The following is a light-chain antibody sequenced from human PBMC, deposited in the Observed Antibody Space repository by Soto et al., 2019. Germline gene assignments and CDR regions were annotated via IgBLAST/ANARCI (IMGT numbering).Light chain of an antibody. V-gene: IGKV1-39*01. CDR1: QSISSY. CDR2: ALS. CDR3: QQSYSTPLT. Sequence: DIQMTQSPSSLSASVGDRVTITCRASQSISSYLHWFQQKPGKAPKLLIYALSNLQSGVPSRFSGSGTGTEFTLIISSLQPEDVGNYFCQQSYSTPLTFGGGTKVQI. J-gene: IGKJ4*01.